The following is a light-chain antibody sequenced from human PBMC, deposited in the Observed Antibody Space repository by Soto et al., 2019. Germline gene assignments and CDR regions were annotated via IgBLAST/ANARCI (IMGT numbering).Light chain of an antibody. V-gene: IGLV2-14*03. J-gene: IGLJ1*01. CDR1: SSDVGGYNY. CDR2: DVT. CDR3: SSYTGSDAGSGTYV. Sequence: QSALTQPASVSGSPGQSIAISCTGTSSDVGGYNYVSWYQQHPGKAPKLMTHDVTNRPSGVSNRFSGSKSGNTASLTISGLQTEDEADYYCSSYTGSDAGSGTYVFGTGTKVTVL.